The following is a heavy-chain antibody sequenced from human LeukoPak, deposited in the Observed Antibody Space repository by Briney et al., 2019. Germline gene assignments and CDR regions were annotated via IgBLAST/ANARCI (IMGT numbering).Heavy chain of an antibody. CDR2: IYSGGSA. V-gene: IGHV3-53*01. D-gene: IGHD3-22*01. CDR1: GFTVSGNY. CDR3: ASNYDSSGYLHFEY. Sequence: GGSQTLSCAASGFTVSGNYMSWVRQAPGKGLEGVSVIYSGGSAFNADSVKGRFTISRDNSKNTLYLQMNSLRAEDTAVYYCASNYDSSGYLHFEYWGQGTLVTVSS. J-gene: IGHJ4*02.